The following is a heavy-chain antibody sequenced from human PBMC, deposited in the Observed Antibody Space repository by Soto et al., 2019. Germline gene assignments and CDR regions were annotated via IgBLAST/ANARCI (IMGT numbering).Heavy chain of an antibody. Sequence: GGSLRLSCAASGFTFSDYYMSWIRQAPGKGLEWVSYISSSSSYTNYADSVKGRFTISRDNAKNSLYLQMNSLRAEDTAVYYCARDRDCSGGSCYYSAEWWFDPWGQGTLVTVSS. CDR1: GFTFSDYY. CDR2: ISSSSSYT. D-gene: IGHD2-15*01. J-gene: IGHJ5*02. V-gene: IGHV3-11*06. CDR3: ARDRDCSGGSCYYSAEWWFDP.